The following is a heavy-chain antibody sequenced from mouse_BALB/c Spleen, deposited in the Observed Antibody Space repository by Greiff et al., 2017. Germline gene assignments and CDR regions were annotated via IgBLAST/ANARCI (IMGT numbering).Heavy chain of an antibody. CDR3: AREGYGNYEAY. V-gene: IGHV5-17*02. CDR2: ISSGSSTI. D-gene: IGHD2-10*02. J-gene: IGHJ3*01. Sequence: EVQLVESGGGLVQPGGSRKLSCAASGFTFSSFGMHWVRQAPEKGLEWVAYISSGSSTIYYADTVKGRFTISRDNPKNTLFLQMTSLRSEDTAMYYCAREGYGNYEAYWGQGTLVTVSA. CDR1: GFTFSSFG.